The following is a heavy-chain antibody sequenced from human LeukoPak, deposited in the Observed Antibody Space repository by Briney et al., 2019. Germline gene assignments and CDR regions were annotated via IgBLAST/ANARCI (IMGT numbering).Heavy chain of an antibody. CDR3: AKYCSSTRCYRADAFDI. D-gene: IGHD2-2*02. J-gene: IGHJ3*02. V-gene: IGHV4-30-2*01. Sequence: SETLSLTCAVPGGSISSGGYSWSWIRQPPGRGLEWIVYIYHSGSTYYNPSLKSRVTISVDRSKNQFSLKLSSVTAADTAVYYCAKYCSSTRCYRADAFDIWGQGTMVTVSS. CDR1: GGSISSGGYS. CDR2: IYHSGST.